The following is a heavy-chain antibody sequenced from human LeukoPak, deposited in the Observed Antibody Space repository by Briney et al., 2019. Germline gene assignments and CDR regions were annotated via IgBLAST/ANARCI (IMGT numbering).Heavy chain of an antibody. J-gene: IGHJ4*02. Sequence: KPSETLSLTCTVSGGSISSYYWSWIRQPAGKGLEWIGRIYTSGSTNYNPSLKSRVTMSVDTSKNQFSLKLSSVTAADTAVYYCAREEDCSGGSCYVVYWGQGTLVTVSP. CDR1: GGSISSYY. CDR3: AREEDCSGGSCYVVY. CDR2: IYTSGST. V-gene: IGHV4-4*07. D-gene: IGHD2-15*01.